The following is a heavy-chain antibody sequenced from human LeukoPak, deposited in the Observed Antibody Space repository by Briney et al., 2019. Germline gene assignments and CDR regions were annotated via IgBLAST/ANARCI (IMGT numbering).Heavy chain of an antibody. CDR3: ASVDRSGYDFRGAFDI. CDR2: IYHSGST. V-gene: IGHV4-4*02. J-gene: IGHJ3*02. Sequence: SETLSLTCAVSGVSISSSNWWHWVRQPPGKGLEWIGEIYHSGSTNYNPSLKSRVTISVDTSKNHFSLKLSSVTAADTTVYYCASVDRSGYDFRGAFDIWGQGTMVTVSS. CDR1: GVSISSSNW. D-gene: IGHD5-12*01.